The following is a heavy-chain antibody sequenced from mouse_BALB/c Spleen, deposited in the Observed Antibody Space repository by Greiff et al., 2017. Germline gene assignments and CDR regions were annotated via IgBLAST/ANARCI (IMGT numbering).Heavy chain of an antibody. CDR1: GYTFTDYY. CDR3: ARYYGSFSDY. V-gene: IGHV1-77*01. Sequence: VMLVESGAELARPGASVKLSCKASGYTFTDYYINWVKQRTGQGLEWIGEIYPGSGNTYYNEKFKGKATLTADKSSSTAYMQLSSLTSEDSAVYFCARYYGSFSDYWGQGTTLTVSS. CDR2: IYPGSGNT. D-gene: IGHD2-1*01. J-gene: IGHJ2*01.